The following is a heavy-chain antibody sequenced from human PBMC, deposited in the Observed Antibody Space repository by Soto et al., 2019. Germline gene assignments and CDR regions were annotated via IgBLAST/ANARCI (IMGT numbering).Heavy chain of an antibody. CDR1: GGSISSNNYY. V-gene: IGHV4-39*01. D-gene: IGHD3-16*01. CDR3: ARPLPSGELVLGRDDAFDI. J-gene: IGHJ3*02. CDR2: VYYSGST. Sequence: SETLSLTCTVSGGSISSNNYYWGWIRQPPGKGLEWIGSVYYSGSTYYSPSLKSRVTISVDTSKNQFSMKLSSVTAADTAVYYCARPLPSGELVLGRDDAFDIWGQGTMVTVS.